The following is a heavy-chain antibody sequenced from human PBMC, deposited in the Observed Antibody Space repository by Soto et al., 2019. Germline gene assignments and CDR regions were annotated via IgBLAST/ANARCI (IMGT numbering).Heavy chain of an antibody. V-gene: IGHV4-38-2*01. Sequence: SETLSLTCAVSGYSISSGYYWGWIRQPPGKGLEWIGSIYNSGSTYYKPSLKSRVTVSSDTSKNQFSLKLTSVTAADTAVYFCARLYCTSGTCYVDFWGQGTLVTVSS. J-gene: IGHJ4*02. CDR3: ARLYCTSGTCYVDF. CDR1: GYSISSGYY. D-gene: IGHD2-8*01. CDR2: IYNSGST.